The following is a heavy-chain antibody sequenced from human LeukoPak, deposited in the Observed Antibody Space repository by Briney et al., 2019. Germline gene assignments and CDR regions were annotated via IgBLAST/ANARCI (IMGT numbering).Heavy chain of an antibody. CDR3: ARSSGWYGTSSWFDP. Sequence: PGGSLRLSCAASGFTFDDYAMHWVRQAPGKGLEWVSGISWNSGSIGYADSVKGRFTISRDNAKNSLYLQMNSLRAEDMALYYCARSSGWYGTSSWFDPWGQGTLVTVSS. D-gene: IGHD6-19*01. CDR1: GFTFDDYA. CDR2: ISWNSGSI. J-gene: IGHJ5*02. V-gene: IGHV3-9*03.